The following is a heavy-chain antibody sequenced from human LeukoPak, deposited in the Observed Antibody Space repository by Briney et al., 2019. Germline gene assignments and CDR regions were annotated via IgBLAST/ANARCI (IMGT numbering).Heavy chain of an antibody. V-gene: IGHV4-59*01. CDR2: IYYSGST. D-gene: IGHD3-16*01. CDR3: ARGGARTTMLINY. CDR1: GGSISSYY. J-gene: IGHJ4*02. Sequence: PSETLSLTRTVSGGSISSYYWSWIRQPPGKGLEWIGYIYYSGSTNYNPSLKSRVTISVDTSKNQFSLKLSSVTAADTAVYYCARGGARTTMLINYWGQGTLVTVSS.